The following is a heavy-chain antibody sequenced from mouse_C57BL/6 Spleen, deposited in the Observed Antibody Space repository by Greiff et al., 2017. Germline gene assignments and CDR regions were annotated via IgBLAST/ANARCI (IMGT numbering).Heavy chain of an antibody. CDR2: ISSGGSYT. V-gene: IGHV5-6*01. J-gene: IGHJ4*01. D-gene: IGHD2-2*01. CDR1: GFTFSSYG. Sequence: DVQLVESGGDLVKPGGSLKLSCAASGFTFSSYGMSWVRQTPDKRLEWVATISSGGSYTYYPDSVKGRFTISRDNAENTLYLQLSSLKSEDTAMYYCAPMVTTEGYAMDYWGQGTSVTVSS. CDR3: APMVTTEGYAMDY.